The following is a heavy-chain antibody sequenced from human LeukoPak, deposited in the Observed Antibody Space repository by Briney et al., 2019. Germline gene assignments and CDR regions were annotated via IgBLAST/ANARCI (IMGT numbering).Heavy chain of an antibody. CDR2: IYYSGST. CDR1: GGSISSYY. CDR3: ASGSGSYYFDY. D-gene: IGHD1-26*01. J-gene: IGHJ4*02. V-gene: IGHV4-59*01. Sequence: SETLSLTCTVSGGSISSYYWSWIRQPPGKGLEWIGYIYYSGSTNYNPFLKSRVTISVDTSKNQFSLKLSSVTAADTAVYYCASGSGSYYFDYWGQGTLVTVSS.